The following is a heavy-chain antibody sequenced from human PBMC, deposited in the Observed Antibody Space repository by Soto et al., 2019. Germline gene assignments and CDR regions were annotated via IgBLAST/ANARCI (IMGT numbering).Heavy chain of an antibody. V-gene: IGHV1-69*08. CDR3: ARGLGGRMDD. J-gene: IGHJ6*02. D-gene: IGHD3-16*01. CDR1: GTIFSSYT. CDR2: IIPILGET. Sequence: QVQLVQSGAEVKKPGSSVRVSCKASGTIFSSYTISWVRQAPGQGLEWMGRIIPILGETNSAQKFQDRVTLTADKSTNTAYMELNSLRLADTAVYYCARGLGGRMDDWGQGTTVTVSS.